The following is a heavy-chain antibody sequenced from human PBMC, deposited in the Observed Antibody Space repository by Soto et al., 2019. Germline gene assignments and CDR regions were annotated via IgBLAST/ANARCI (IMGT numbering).Heavy chain of an antibody. CDR1: GDTLTELS. D-gene: IGHD3-10*01. J-gene: IGHJ6*02. Sequence: ASVKVSCKVSGDTLTELSMHWVRQAPGKGLEWMGGFDPEDGETIYAQKFQGRVTMTEDTSTDTAYMELSSLTAEDTAVYYCARDGPYYYASRMDVWGQGTTVTVSS. CDR2: FDPEDGET. V-gene: IGHV1-24*01. CDR3: ARDGPYYYASRMDV.